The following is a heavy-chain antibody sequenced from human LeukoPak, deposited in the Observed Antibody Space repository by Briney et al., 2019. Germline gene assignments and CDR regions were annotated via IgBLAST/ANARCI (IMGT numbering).Heavy chain of an antibody. Sequence: SVKVSCKASGGTFSSYAVSWVRQAPGQGLEWMGRIIPIFGTANCAQKFQGRVTITTDESTSTAYMELSSLRSEDTAVYYCARDGPYCTNGVCHWGLRWFDPWGQGTLVTVSS. V-gene: IGHV1-69*05. J-gene: IGHJ5*02. CDR3: ARDGPYCTNGVCHWGLRWFDP. D-gene: IGHD2-8*01. CDR2: IIPIFGTA. CDR1: GGTFSSYA.